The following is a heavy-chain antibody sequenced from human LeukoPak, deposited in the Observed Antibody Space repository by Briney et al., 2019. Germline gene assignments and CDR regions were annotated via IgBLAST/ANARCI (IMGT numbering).Heavy chain of an antibody. D-gene: IGHD2-2*01. J-gene: IGHJ6*02. CDR3: ARVGRIVVVPAASSNYYGMDV. CDR1: GGSINSSSYY. Sequence: ETLSLTCTVSGGSINSSSYYWGWVRQPPGKGLEWVSSISSSSSYIYYADSVKGRFTISRDNAKNSLYLQMNSLRAEDTAVYYCARVGRIVVVPAASSNYYGMDVWGQGTTVTVSS. CDR2: ISSSSSYI. V-gene: IGHV3-21*01.